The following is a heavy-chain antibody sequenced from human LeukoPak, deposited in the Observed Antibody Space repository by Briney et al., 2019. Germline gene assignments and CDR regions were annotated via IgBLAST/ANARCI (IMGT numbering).Heavy chain of an antibody. Sequence: ASVKVSCKASGYTFTSYDINWVRHATGQGLELMGWMNPNSGNTGYAQKFQGRVTMTRNTSISTAYMELSSLRSEDTAVYYCARGVGTSSSPYYYYYYMDVWGKGTTVTVSS. D-gene: IGHD6-6*01. V-gene: IGHV1-8*01. CDR1: GYTFTSYD. CDR2: MNPNSGNT. J-gene: IGHJ6*03. CDR3: ARGVGTSSSPYYYYYYMDV.